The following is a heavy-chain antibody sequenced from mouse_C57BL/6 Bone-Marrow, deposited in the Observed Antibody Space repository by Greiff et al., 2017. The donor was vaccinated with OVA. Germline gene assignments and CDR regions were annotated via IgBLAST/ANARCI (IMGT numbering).Heavy chain of an antibody. CDR2: IYPGGGYT. D-gene: IGHD2-1*01. Sequence: QVQLKQSGAELVRPGTSVKMSCKASGYTFTNYWIGWAKQRPGHGLEWIGDIYPGGGYTNYNEKFKGKATLTADKSSSTAYMQFSSLTSDDSAIYYCARLSGNYAWFAYWGQGTLVTVSA. CDR1: GYTFTNYW. J-gene: IGHJ3*01. V-gene: IGHV1-63*01. CDR3: ARLSGNYAWFAY.